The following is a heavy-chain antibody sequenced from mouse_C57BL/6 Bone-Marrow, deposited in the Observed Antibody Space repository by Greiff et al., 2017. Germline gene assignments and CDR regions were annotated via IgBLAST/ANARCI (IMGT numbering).Heavy chain of an antibody. CDR1: GYTFTSYW. CDR3: ARREAYGVVDYFDY. V-gene: IGHV1-69*01. Sequence: QVQLKESGAELVMPGASVKLSCKASGYTFTSYWMHWVKQRPGQGLEWIGEIDPSDSYTNYNQKFKGKSTLTVDKSSSTAYMQLSSLTSEDSAVYYCARREAYGVVDYFDYWGQGTTLTVSS. J-gene: IGHJ2*01. D-gene: IGHD1-1*01. CDR2: IDPSDSYT.